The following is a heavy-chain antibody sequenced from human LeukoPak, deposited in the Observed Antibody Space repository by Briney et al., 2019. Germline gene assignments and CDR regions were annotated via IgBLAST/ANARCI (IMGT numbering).Heavy chain of an antibody. V-gene: IGHV1-18*01. CDR1: GYTFTSYG. CDR2: ISAYNGNT. D-gene: IGHD6-19*01. CDR3: ARRSRYSSVAYNWFDP. Sequence: ASVKASCKASGYTFTSYGISWVRQAPGQGLEWMGWISAYNGNTNYAQKLQGRVTMTTDTSTSTAYMELRSLRSDDTAVYYCARRSRYSSVAYNWFDPWGQGTLVTVSS. J-gene: IGHJ5*02.